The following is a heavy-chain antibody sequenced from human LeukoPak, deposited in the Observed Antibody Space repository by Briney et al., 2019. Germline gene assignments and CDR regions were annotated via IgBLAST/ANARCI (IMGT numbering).Heavy chain of an antibody. CDR1: GGTFSSYA. CDR3: AREPAPRKNYYDSSGYYLGDYYYGMDV. Sequence: SVKVSCKASGGTFSSYAISWVRQAPGQGLEWMGGIIPIFGTANYAQKFQGRVTITADESTSTAYMELSSLRSEDTAVYYCAREPAPRKNYYDSSGYYLGDYYYGMDVWGQGTTVTVSS. D-gene: IGHD3-22*01. V-gene: IGHV1-69*13. CDR2: IIPIFGTA. J-gene: IGHJ6*02.